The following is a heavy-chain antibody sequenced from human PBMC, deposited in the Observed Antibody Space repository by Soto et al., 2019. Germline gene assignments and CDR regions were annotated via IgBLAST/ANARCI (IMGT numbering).Heavy chain of an antibody. CDR3: APGGSGTYFRFDF. D-gene: IGHD3-10*01. J-gene: IGHJ4*02. CDR2: VSGSGDST. Sequence: GGSLRLSCAASGFTFRTLAMSWVRQAPGKGLEWVSVVSGSGDSTYYADSVKGRFTISRDNSINTLFLQMNSLRAEDTAVYYCAPGGSGTYFRFDFWGQGTLVTVSS. CDR1: GFTFRTLA. V-gene: IGHV3-23*01.